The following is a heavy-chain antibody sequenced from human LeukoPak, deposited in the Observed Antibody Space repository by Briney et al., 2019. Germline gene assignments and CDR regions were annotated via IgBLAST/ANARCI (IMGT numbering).Heavy chain of an antibody. Sequence: ASVKVSCKASGYTFTGYYMHWVRQAPGQGLEWMGWINPNSGGTNYAQKFQGRVTMTRDTSISTAYMELSRLRSDDTAVYYCAREYSGTWFVSPVLGYWGQGTLVTVSS. CDR1: GYTFTGYY. CDR3: AREYSGTWFVSPVLGY. CDR2: INPNSGGT. V-gene: IGHV1-2*02. J-gene: IGHJ4*02. D-gene: IGHD6-13*01.